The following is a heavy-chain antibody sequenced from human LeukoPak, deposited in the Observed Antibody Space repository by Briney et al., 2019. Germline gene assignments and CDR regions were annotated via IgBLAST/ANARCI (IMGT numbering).Heavy chain of an antibody. CDR2: IYYSGST. Sequence: GSLRLSCAASGFTVSSNYMSWIRQPPGKGLEWIGYIYYSGSTNYNPSLKSRVTISVDTSKNQFSLKLSSVTAADTAVYYCARDGDGTYDSSGYYYGYFDLWGRGTLVTVSS. V-gene: IGHV4-59*02. CDR1: GFTVSSNY. D-gene: IGHD3-22*01. J-gene: IGHJ2*01. CDR3: ARDGDGTYDSSGYYYGYFDL.